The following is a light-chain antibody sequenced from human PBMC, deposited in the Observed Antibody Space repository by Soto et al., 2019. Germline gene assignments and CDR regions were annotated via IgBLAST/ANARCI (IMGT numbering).Light chain of an antibody. Sequence: DIQMTQSPSSLSASVGDRVTITCRASQGIGNDLGWYQQRPGKAPNRLIYAASTLQSGVPSRFSGSGSGTDVTLTISSLQPEDFTTYYCLQHNSYPRTFGQGTTVEIK. CDR2: AAS. J-gene: IGKJ1*01. V-gene: IGKV1-17*01. CDR3: LQHNSYPRT. CDR1: QGIGND.